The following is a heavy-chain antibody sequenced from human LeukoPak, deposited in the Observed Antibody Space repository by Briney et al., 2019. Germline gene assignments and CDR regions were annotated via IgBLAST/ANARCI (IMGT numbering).Heavy chain of an antibody. D-gene: IGHD2-15*01. CDR3: VRSKSGAYGWFDP. CDR2: IYYSGTT. Sequence: SETLSLTCTVSGGSITSYYWSWIRQPPGKGLEWIGYIYYSGTTNYNPSLKSRVTISVDTSKNQFSLKVNSVTAADTAVYYCVRSKSGAYGWFDPWGQGTLVTASS. V-gene: IGHV4-59*01. J-gene: IGHJ5*02. CDR1: GGSITSYY.